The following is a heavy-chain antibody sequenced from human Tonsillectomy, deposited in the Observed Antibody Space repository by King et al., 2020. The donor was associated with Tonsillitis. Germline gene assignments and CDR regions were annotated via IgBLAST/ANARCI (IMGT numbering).Heavy chain of an antibody. Sequence: VQLVESGGGLVKPGGSLRLSCAASGFTFSNAWMNLVRQSPGKGMEWVGRIKRRSEGETTDSAAPVNGRFTISRDDSRNTLYLQMDSLKTEDTAIYYCTAGTFYGADPDCWGQGTLVTVSS. J-gene: IGHJ4*02. CDR2: IKRRSEGETT. CDR1: GFTFSNAW. V-gene: IGHV3-15*01. CDR3: TAGTFYGADPDC. D-gene: IGHD2/OR15-2a*01.